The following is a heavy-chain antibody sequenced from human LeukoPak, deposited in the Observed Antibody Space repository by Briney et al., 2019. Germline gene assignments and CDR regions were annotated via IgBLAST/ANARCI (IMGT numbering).Heavy chain of an antibody. CDR1: GYTFTSYY. D-gene: IGHD6-19*01. V-gene: IGHV1-46*01. CDR2: INPSGGST. CDR3: ARADVPRGLGY. J-gene: IGHJ4*02. Sequence: GASVKVSCKASGYTFTSYYMHWVRHAPGQGLAWMGIINPSGGSTSYAQKFQGRVTMTRDTSTSTVYMKMSSLRSEDTAVYYCARADVPRGLGYWGQGTLVTVSS.